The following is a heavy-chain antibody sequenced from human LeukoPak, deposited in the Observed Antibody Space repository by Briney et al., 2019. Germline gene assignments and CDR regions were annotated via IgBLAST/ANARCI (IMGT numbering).Heavy chain of an antibody. V-gene: IGHV1-46*01. CDR2: INPSGGST. CDR3: ARDPREAGTTDTRSFDY. D-gene: IGHD1-7*01. Sequence: ASVKVSCKASGYTFTSYYMHWVRQAPGQGLEWMGIINPSGGSTSYAQKFQGRVTMTRDTSTSTVYMELSSLRSEDTAVYYCARDPREAGTTDTRSFDYWSQGTLVTVSS. CDR1: GYTFTSYY. J-gene: IGHJ4*02.